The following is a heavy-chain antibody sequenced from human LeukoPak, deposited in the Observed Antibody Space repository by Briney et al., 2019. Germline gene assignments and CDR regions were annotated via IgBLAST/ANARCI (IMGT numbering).Heavy chain of an antibody. CDR3: ARGLYSSSWYDFDY. V-gene: IGHV3-48*04. Sequence: PGGSLRLSCAASGFTFSSYSMNWVRQAPGKGLEWVSYISSSSSTIYYADSVKGRFTISRDNAKNSLYLQMNSLRAEDTAVYYCARGLYSSSWYDFDYWGQGILVSVSS. CDR2: ISSSSSTI. J-gene: IGHJ4*02. CDR1: GFTFSSYS. D-gene: IGHD6-13*01.